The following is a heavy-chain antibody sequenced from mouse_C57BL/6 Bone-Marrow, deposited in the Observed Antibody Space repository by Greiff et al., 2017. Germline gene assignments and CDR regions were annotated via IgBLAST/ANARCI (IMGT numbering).Heavy chain of an antibody. CDR2: ISSGGSYT. CDR3: ARPVVVATDWFDY. J-gene: IGHJ3*01. CDR1: GFTFSSYG. Sequence: EVQGVESGGDLVKPGGSLKLSCAASGFTFSSYGMSWVRQTPDTRLEWVATISSGGSYTYYPDSVKGRFTISRDNANNTLYLQMSSLKAEDTAMYYCARPVVVATDWFDYWGQGTLVTVSA. V-gene: IGHV5-6*01. D-gene: IGHD1-1*01.